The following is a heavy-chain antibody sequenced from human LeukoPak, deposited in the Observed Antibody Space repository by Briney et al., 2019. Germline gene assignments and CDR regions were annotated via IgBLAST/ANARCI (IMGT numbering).Heavy chain of an antibody. J-gene: IGHJ4*02. CDR2: IRYDGSNK. CDR1: GFTFSSCG. Sequence: GGSLRLSCAASGFTFSSCGMHWVRQAPGKGLEWVAFIRYDGSNKYYADSVKGRFTISRDNSKNTLYLQMNSLRAEDTAVYYCAKVPLSSSGWDREYYFDYWGQGTLVTVSS. CDR3: AKVPLSSSGWDREYYFDY. D-gene: IGHD6-19*01. V-gene: IGHV3-30*02.